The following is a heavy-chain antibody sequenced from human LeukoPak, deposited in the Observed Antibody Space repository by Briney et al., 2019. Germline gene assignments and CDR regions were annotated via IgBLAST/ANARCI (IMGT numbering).Heavy chain of an antibody. CDR3: VKDLTGTWSFDY. V-gene: IGHV3-64D*06. D-gene: IGHD3-9*01. CDR1: GFTFSNHF. J-gene: IGHJ4*02. Sequence: GGSLRLSCSTSGFTFSNHFMHWVRQAPGKGLEYVSSIGPNGASTLYADSVKGRLTISRDNSKNALYLQLTSLRLEDTALYYCVKDLTGTWSFDYWGQGTLVTVSS. CDR2: IGPNGAST.